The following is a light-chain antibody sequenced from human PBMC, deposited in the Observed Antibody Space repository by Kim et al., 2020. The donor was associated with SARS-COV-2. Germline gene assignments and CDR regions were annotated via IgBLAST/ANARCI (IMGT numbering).Light chain of an antibody. Sequence: SSELTQDPAVSVALGQSVRITCQGDSLRSYYASWYQQKPGQAPVLVIYGKNNRPSGIPDRFSGSSSGNTASLTIPGAQAEDEADYYCNSRDSSGNHWVFGGGT. V-gene: IGLV3-19*01. CDR1: SLRSYY. CDR3: NSRDSSGNHWV. J-gene: IGLJ3*02. CDR2: GKN.